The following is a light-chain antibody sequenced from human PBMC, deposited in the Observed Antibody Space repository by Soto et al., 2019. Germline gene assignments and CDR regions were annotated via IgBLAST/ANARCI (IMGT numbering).Light chain of an antibody. CDR2: EVT. CDR1: SNDVGAYKY. Sequence: QSVLTQPASVSGSPGQSITISCTGTSNDVGAYKYVSWYQQQPDKAPKLIIYEVTNRPSGVSNRFSGSKSGNTASLTISGLQAEDEADYYCSSSTSSSTWVFGGGTKVTVL. V-gene: IGLV2-14*01. J-gene: IGLJ3*02. CDR3: SSSTSSSTWV.